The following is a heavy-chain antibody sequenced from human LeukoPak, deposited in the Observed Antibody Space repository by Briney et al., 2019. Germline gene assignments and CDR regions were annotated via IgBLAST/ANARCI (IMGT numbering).Heavy chain of an antibody. V-gene: IGHV1-24*01. J-gene: IGHJ4*02. CDR3: ASGLRYFDWLSYTFDY. CDR2: FDPEDGET. D-gene: IGHD3-9*01. Sequence: GASVKVSCKVSGYTLTELSMHWVRQAPGKGLEWMGSFDPEDGETIYAQKFQGRVTIAADESTSTAYMELSSLRSEDTAVYYCASGLRYFDWLSYTFDYWGQGTLVTVSS. CDR1: GYTLTELS.